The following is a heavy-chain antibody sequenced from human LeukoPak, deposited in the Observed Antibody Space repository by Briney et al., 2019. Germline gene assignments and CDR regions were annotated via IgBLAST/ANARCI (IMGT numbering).Heavy chain of an antibody. CDR2: IYYSGST. Sequence: SETLSLTCTVSGGSISSSSYYWGWIRQPPGKGLEWIGSIYYSGSTYYNPSLKSRVTISVDTSKNQFSLKLSSVTAADTAVYYCARRGVRGVPFDYWGQGTLVTVSS. J-gene: IGHJ4*02. V-gene: IGHV4-39*07. D-gene: IGHD3-10*01. CDR1: GGSISSSSYY. CDR3: ARRGVRGVPFDY.